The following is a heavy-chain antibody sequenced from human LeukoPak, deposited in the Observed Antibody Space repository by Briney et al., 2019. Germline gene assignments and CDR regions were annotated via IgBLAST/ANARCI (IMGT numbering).Heavy chain of an antibody. D-gene: IGHD6-6*01. Sequence: GGSLRLSCAASGFTFSSYWMSWVRQAPGKGLEWVANIKQDGSEKYYVDSVKGRFTISRDNAKNSLYLQMNSLRAEDTAVYYCASLGYSSSPLPSVFDYWGQGTLVTVSS. CDR2: IKQDGSEK. CDR1: GFTFSSYW. CDR3: ASLGYSSSPLPSVFDY. V-gene: IGHV3-7*01. J-gene: IGHJ4*02.